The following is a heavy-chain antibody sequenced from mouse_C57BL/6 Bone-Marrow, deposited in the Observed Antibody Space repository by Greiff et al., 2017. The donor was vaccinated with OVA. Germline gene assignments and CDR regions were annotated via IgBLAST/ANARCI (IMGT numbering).Heavy chain of an antibody. CDR2: IDPSDSYT. J-gene: IGHJ2*01. Sequence: QLQQSGAELVMPGASVKLSCRASGYTFTSYWMHWVKQRLEQGLEWIGEIDPSDSYTNYNQKFKGKSTLTVDKSSSTAYMQLSSLTSEDSAVYYCARLGLRYFDYWGQGTTLTVSS. D-gene: IGHD3-1*01. V-gene: IGHV1-69*01. CDR3: ARLGLRYFDY. CDR1: GYTFTSYW.